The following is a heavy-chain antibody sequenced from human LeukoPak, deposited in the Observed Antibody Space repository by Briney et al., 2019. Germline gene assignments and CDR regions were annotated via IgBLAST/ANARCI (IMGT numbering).Heavy chain of an antibody. J-gene: IGHJ6*03. D-gene: IGHD1-7*01. CDR1: GGSISSSSYY. V-gene: IGHV4-39*07. CDR3: ARDPHGNYEHPYYYYYYMDV. Sequence: SETLSLTCTVSGGSISSSSYYWGWIRQPPGKGLEWIGSIYYSGSTYYNPSLKSRVTMSVDTSKNQFSLKLSSVTAADTAVYYCARDPHGNYEHPYYYYYYMDVWGKGTTVTVSS. CDR2: IYYSGST.